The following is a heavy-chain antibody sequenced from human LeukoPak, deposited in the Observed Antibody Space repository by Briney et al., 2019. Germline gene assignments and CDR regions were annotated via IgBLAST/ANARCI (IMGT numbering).Heavy chain of an antibody. CDR3: ARGVAVAGTLLDP. V-gene: IGHV1-69*06. CDR2: IIPIFGTA. D-gene: IGHD6-19*01. Sequence: SVKVSCKASGGTFSSYAISWVRQAPGQGLEWMGGIIPIFGTANYAQKFQGRVTITADKSTSTAYMELSSLRSDDTAVYYCARGVAVAGTLLDPWGQGTLVTVSS. J-gene: IGHJ5*02. CDR1: GGTFSSYA.